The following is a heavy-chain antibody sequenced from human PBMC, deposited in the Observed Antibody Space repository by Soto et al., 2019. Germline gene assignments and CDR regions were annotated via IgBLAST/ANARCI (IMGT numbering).Heavy chain of an antibody. J-gene: IGHJ6*02. CDR2: ISGSGGST. Sequence: GGSLRLSCAASGFIFSSYAMSWVRQPPGKGLEWVSAISGSGGSTYYADSVKGRFTISKDNSKNTLYLQMNSLRAEDTAVYYCAKNFAGRAAAGPVPYYYYYGMDVWGQGTTVTVSS. D-gene: IGHD6-13*01. CDR1: GFIFSSYA. CDR3: AKNFAGRAAAGPVPYYYYYGMDV. V-gene: IGHV3-23*01.